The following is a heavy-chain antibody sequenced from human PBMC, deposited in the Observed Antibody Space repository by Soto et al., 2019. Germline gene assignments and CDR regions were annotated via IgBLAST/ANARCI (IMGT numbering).Heavy chain of an antibody. CDR1: GYGFTTYG. CDR3: ARGRYGDY. D-gene: IGHD1-1*01. J-gene: IGHJ4*02. Sequence: QVNRVQSGAEVKKPGASVKVSGKGSGYGFTTYGITWVRQAPGQGLEWMAWISAHNGNTNYAQKVQGRVTVTRDTSTSTAYMELRSLRYDDTAVYYCARGRYGDYWGQGALVTVSS. V-gene: IGHV1-18*01. CDR2: ISAHNGNT.